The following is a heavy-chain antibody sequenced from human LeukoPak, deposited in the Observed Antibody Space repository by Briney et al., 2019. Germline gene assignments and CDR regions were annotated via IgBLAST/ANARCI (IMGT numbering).Heavy chain of an antibody. V-gene: IGHV4-39*01. J-gene: IGHJ4*02. CDR2: IYYSGST. Sequence: SETLSLTCTVSGGSISSSSHYWGWIRQPPGKGLEWIGSIYYSGSTYYNPSLKSRVTISVDTSKNQFSLKLSSVTAADTAVYYCAGGSYYDSSGYPTPFDDWGQGTLVTVSS. CDR1: GGSISSSSHY. D-gene: IGHD3-22*01. CDR3: AGGSYYDSSGYPTPFDD.